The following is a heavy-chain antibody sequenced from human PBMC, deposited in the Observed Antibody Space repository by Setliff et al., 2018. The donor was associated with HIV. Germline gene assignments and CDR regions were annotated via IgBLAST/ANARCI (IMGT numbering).Heavy chain of an antibody. CDR3: AKDSDAYNFDY. D-gene: IGHD4-4*01. J-gene: IGHJ4*02. Sequence: PGGSLRLSCAASGFTFSNYAMHWVRQAPGKGLEWVAYIHYDGTSKHYADSVKGRFTIPSDNSKNTVHLLMNSLRAEDTALYYCAKDSDAYNFDYWGQGALVTVSS. V-gene: IGHV3-30*02. CDR2: IHYDGTSK. CDR1: GFTFSNYA.